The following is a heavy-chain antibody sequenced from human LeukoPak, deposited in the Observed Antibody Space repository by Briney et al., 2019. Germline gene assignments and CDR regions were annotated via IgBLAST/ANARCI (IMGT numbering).Heavy chain of an antibody. V-gene: IGHV3-66*01. Sequence: GGSLRLSCAASGFTVSSNYMSWVRQAPGKGLEWVSVIYSGGSTYYADSVKGRFTISRDNSKNTLYLQMNSLRAEDTAVYYCARASFLDYFYYYMDVWGKGTTVTISS. CDR3: ARASFLDYFYYYMDV. J-gene: IGHJ6*03. CDR1: GFTVSSNY. CDR2: IYSGGST.